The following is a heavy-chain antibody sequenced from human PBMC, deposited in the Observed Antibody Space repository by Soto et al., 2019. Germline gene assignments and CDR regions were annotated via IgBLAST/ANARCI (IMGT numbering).Heavy chain of an antibody. J-gene: IGHJ6*04. Sequence: EVQLLESGGGLVQPGGSLRLSCAASGFTFSSYAMSWVRQAPGKGLEWVSAISGSGGSTYYADSVKGRFTISRDNSKNTLYLQMNSPRAEDRAVYYCAKDGDLPPYYYGRDAWAKGPTFPASS. CDR2: ISGSGGST. CDR1: GFTFSSYA. CDR3: AKDGDLPPYYYGRDA. D-gene: IGHD3-10*01. V-gene: IGHV3-23*01.